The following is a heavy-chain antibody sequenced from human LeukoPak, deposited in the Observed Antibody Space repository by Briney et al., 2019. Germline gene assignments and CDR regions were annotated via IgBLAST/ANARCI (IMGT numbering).Heavy chain of an antibody. CDR3: ARERSGWDHYYYYMDV. Sequence: PGGSLRLSCAASGFTVSSNYMSWVRQAPGKGLEWVSVIYSGGSTYYADSVKGRFTISRDNSKNPLYLQMNSLRAEDTAVYYCARERSGWDHYYYYMDVWGKGTTVTISS. J-gene: IGHJ6*03. D-gene: IGHD6-19*01. V-gene: IGHV3-66*01. CDR2: IYSGGST. CDR1: GFTVSSNY.